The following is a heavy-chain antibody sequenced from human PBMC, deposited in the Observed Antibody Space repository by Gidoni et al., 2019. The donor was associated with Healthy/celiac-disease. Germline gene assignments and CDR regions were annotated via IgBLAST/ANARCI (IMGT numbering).Heavy chain of an antibody. V-gene: IGHV3-11*01. CDR2: ISSSGSTI. J-gene: IGHJ2*01. CDR3: AGGEAGHGSGYFDL. Sequence: QVQLRESGGGLVKAGGSLRLSCAATGLPLSDYYICWIRQAPGKGLEWVSYISSSGSTIYYADSVKGRFTISRDNAKNSLYLQMNSLGAEDTAVYYCAGGEAGHGSGYFDLWGRGTLVTVSS. D-gene: IGHD3-16*01. CDR1: GLPLSDYY.